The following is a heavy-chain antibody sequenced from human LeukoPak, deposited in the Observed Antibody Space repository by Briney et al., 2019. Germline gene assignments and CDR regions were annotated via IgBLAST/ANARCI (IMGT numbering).Heavy chain of an antibody. CDR3: ARKSRSRPV. CDR1: GYTLTSYD. D-gene: IGHD2-2*01. Sequence: ASVTVSCKASGYTLTSYDINWVRQATGQGLEWMGWMNPNSGNTGYAQKFQSRVTMTRNTSISTAYMELSSLRSEDTAVYYCARKSRSRPVWGQGTMVTVSS. CDR2: MNPNSGNT. J-gene: IGHJ3*01. V-gene: IGHV1-8*01.